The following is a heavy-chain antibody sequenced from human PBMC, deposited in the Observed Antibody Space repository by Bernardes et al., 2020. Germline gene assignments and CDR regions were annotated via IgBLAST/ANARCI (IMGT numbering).Heavy chain of an antibody. D-gene: IGHD3-16*01. CDR2: IYYSGST. CDR1: GGSISSSNYY. Sequence: SETLSLTCTVSGGSISSSNYYWGWIRQPPGKGLEWIGTIYYSGSTYYNPPLKSRVTISVDTSKGQFSLRLSSVTAADTAVYYCGRQWGGQRQANYYMDVWGKGTTVTVSS. CDR3: GRQWGGQRQANYYMDV. V-gene: IGHV4-39*01. J-gene: IGHJ6*03.